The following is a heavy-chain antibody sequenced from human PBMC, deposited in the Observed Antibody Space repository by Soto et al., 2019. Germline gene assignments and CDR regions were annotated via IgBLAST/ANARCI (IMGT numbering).Heavy chain of an antibody. CDR3: ARHPRGITMVRGVIITSYYYYYMDV. Sequence: SETLSLTCTVSGGSISSSSYYWGWIRQPPGKGLEWIGSIYYSGSTYYNPSLKSRVTISVDTSKNQFSLKLSSVTAADTAVYYCARHPRGITMVRGVIITSYYYYYMDVWGKGTTVTVSS. D-gene: IGHD3-10*01. CDR2: IYYSGST. J-gene: IGHJ6*03. V-gene: IGHV4-39*01. CDR1: GGSISSSSYY.